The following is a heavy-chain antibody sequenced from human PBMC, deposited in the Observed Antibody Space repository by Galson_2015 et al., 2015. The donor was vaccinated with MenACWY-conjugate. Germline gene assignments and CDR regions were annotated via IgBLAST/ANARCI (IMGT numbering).Heavy chain of an antibody. CDR1: GFTFGSYA. J-gene: IGHJ6*03. CDR2: ISGGGHVS. Sequence: SVRLSCAASGFTFGSYAMSWVRQAPGKGPEWVSTISGGGHVSYYADSVKGRFTISRDNSENTVFLQMNSLRAEDTAVFYCAILDDFWRDQYYMDVWGKGTTVTVFS. CDR3: AILDDFWRDQYYMDV. V-gene: IGHV3-23*01. D-gene: IGHD3-3*01.